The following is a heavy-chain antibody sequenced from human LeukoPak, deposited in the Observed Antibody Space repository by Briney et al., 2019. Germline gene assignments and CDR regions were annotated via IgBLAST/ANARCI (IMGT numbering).Heavy chain of an antibody. CDR2: ISNNGGYT. CDR1: GFTFSSSA. V-gene: IGHV3-23*01. J-gene: IGHJ4*02. D-gene: IGHD2-15*01. CDR3: ARAVRSCSATRCISINSFDY. Sequence: PGGSLRLSCAASGFTFSSSAMSWVRQAPGKGLEWVSAISNNGGYTYYADSVQGRFTISRDSSKNMLYLQMNTLRAEDTAVYYCARAVRSCSATRCISINSFDYWGQGTLVAVSS.